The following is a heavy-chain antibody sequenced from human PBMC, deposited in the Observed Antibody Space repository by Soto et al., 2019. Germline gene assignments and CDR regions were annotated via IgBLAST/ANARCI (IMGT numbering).Heavy chain of an antibody. D-gene: IGHD3-10*01. J-gene: IGHJ6*02. CDR3: AKDPSYGSGSYYYYYYGMDV. CDR1: GFTFSSYA. Sequence: EVQVLESGGGLVQPGGSLRLSCAASGFTFSSYAMSWVRQAPGKGLEWVSAISGSGGSTYHADSVRGRFTISRDNSKNRLYLQMNSLRAEDTAVYYCAKDPSYGSGSYYYYYYGMDVWGQGTTVTVSS. CDR2: ISGSGGST. V-gene: IGHV3-23*01.